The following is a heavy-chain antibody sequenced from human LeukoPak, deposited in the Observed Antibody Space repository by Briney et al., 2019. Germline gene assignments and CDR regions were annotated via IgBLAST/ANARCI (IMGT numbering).Heavy chain of an antibody. V-gene: IGHV3-74*01. CDR1: GFSLSNYW. CDR2: ISPDGSQT. Sequence: SGGSLRLSCAASGFSLSNYWMHWVRQAPGKGLMWVSQISPDGSQTFYADSVKGRFTISRDNSKNTLYLQMNSLRAEDTAVYYCARGPHKAITMVRGVIGYWGQGTLVTVSS. J-gene: IGHJ4*02. D-gene: IGHD3-10*01. CDR3: ARGPHKAITMVRGVIGY.